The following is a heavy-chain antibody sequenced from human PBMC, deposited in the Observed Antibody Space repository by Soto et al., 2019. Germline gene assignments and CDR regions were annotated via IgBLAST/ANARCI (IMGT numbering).Heavy chain of an antibody. CDR1: GFTFNSYA. Sequence: GSLRLSCAASGFTFNSYAMSWVRQAPGKGLEWVSGISGTGDSTYYTDSVKGRFTISRDNSKNTLYLQMNSLRAEDTAVYYCARDMVRGAYPLYCGMDVWGQGTTVTVSS. CDR3: ARDMVRGAYPLYCGMDV. J-gene: IGHJ6*02. CDR2: ISGTGDST. V-gene: IGHV3-23*01. D-gene: IGHD3-10*01.